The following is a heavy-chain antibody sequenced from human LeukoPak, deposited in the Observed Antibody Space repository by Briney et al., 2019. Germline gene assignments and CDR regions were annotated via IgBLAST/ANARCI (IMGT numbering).Heavy chain of an antibody. CDR1: GFTFSNAW. Sequence: GGSLRLSCAASGFTFSNAWMSWVRQAPGKGLEWVGRIKSKTDGGTTDYAAPVKGRFTISRDDSKNTLYLQMNSLKTEDTAVYYCTTITIFGVVIPRNYYYMDVWGKGTTVTVS. J-gene: IGHJ6*03. CDR3: TTITIFGVVIPRNYYYMDV. V-gene: IGHV3-15*01. CDR2: IKSKTDGGTT. D-gene: IGHD3-3*01.